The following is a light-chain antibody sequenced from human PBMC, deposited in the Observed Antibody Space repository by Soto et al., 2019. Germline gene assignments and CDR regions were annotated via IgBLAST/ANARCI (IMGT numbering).Light chain of an antibody. V-gene: IGKV3-15*01. CDR3: QQWVRWT. Sequence: EIVMTQSPATLSVSPGDRVTLSCRASQSVGTNVAWYQQRPGQAPRLLIYGASVSASGVPSRFSGSGSETEFTLTVTSLQADDFPSYYCQQWVRWTFGKGTRLELK. J-gene: IGKJ1*01. CDR1: QSVGTN. CDR2: GAS.